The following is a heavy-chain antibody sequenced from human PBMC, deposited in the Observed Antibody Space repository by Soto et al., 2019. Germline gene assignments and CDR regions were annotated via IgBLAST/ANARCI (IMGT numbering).Heavy chain of an antibody. Sequence: GESLKLCCKGSGYSFTSYWISWVRQMLGKGLEWMGRIDPSDSYTNYSPSFQGHVTISADKSISTAYLQWSSLKASDTAMYYCARHGIDVWDYGMDVWGQGTTVTVSS. CDR1: GYSFTSYW. D-gene: IGHD1-20*01. CDR3: ARHGIDVWDYGMDV. J-gene: IGHJ6*02. CDR2: IDPSDSYT. V-gene: IGHV5-10-1*01.